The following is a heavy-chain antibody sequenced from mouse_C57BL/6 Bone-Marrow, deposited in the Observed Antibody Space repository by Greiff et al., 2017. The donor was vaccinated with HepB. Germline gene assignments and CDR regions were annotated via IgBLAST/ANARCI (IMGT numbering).Heavy chain of an antibody. Sequence: VQLQESGAELANPGASVKLSCKTSGYTFTSYWMHWVKQRPGQGLEWIGYINPSSGYTKYNQKFKDKATLTADKYSSTAYMKLSSMTYADSAVYYCERGGYYGSSLWIGDGGEGRGVTVAA. D-gene: IGHD1-1*01. V-gene: IGHV1-7*01. J-gene: IGHJ3*01. CDR3: ERGGYYGSSLWIGD. CDR2: INPSSGYT. CDR1: GYTFTSYW.